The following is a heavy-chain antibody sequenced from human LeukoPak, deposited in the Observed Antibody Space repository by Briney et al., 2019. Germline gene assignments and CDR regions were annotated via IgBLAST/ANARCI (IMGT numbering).Heavy chain of an antibody. J-gene: IGHJ4*02. CDR3: ARDRDILTGRFDY. V-gene: IGHV3-21*01. D-gene: IGHD3-9*01. Sequence: GGSLRLSCAASGFDFSTYAINWVRQAPGKGLERVSSISTMSNYIFYGDSVKGRFTISRDNAKNSLYLQMNSLRAEDTAVYYCARDRDILTGRFDYWGQGTLVTVSS. CDR2: ISTMSNYI. CDR1: GFDFSTYA.